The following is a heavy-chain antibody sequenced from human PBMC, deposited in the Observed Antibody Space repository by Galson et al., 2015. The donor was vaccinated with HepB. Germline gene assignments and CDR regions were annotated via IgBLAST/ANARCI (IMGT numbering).Heavy chain of an antibody. CDR2: ISGSGGST. D-gene: IGHD5-18*01. CDR1: GFTFTSFG. Sequence: LRLSCAASGFTFTSFGIHWVRQAPGKGLEWVSAISGSGGSTYYADSVKGRFTISRDNPKNTLYLQMNSLRAEDTAVYYCAKGYSYGPGYFQHWGQGTLVTVSS. J-gene: IGHJ1*01. V-gene: IGHV3-23*01. CDR3: AKGYSYGPGYFQH.